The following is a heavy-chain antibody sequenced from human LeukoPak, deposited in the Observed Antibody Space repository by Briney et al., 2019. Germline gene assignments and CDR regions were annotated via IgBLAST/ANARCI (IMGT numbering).Heavy chain of an antibody. V-gene: IGHV4-34*01. CDR2: INHSGST. CDR1: GFTFSSYS. Sequence: GSLRLSCAASGFTFSSYSMNWVRQPPGKGLEWIGEINHSGSTNYNPSLKSRVTISVDTSKNQFSLKLSSVTAADTAVYYCARGGRWLQLHDAFDIWGQGTMVTVSS. D-gene: IGHD5-24*01. J-gene: IGHJ3*02. CDR3: ARGGRWLQLHDAFDI.